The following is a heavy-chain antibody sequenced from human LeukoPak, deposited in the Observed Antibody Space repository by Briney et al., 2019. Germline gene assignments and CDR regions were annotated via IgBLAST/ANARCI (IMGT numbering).Heavy chain of an antibody. Sequence: GGSLRLSCVASGFTFRSYGMSWVRQAPGKGLEWVSSLSSGDSTYYADSVKGRFTISRDNSKNTLYLQLNSLRAEDTAVYYCAKGHGCSWSFFDYWGQGTLVTVSS. V-gene: IGHV3-23*01. D-gene: IGHD6-13*01. CDR2: LSSGDST. J-gene: IGHJ4*02. CDR3: AKGHGCSWSFFDY. CDR1: GFTFRSYG.